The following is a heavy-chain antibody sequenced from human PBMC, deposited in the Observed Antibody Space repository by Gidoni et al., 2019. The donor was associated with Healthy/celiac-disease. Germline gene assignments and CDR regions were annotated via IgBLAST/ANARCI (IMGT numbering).Heavy chain of an antibody. J-gene: IGHJ4*02. CDR2: LSSSSSYI. Sequence: SCAASGITFSSYSMNWVRPAPGKGLEWVSSLSSSSSYIYYADSVKGRFTISRDNAKNSLYLQMNSLRAEDTAVDYCARGGRQYNWNYELDYWGQGTLVTVSS. CDR3: ARGGRQYNWNYELDY. D-gene: IGHD1-7*01. V-gene: IGHV3-21*01. CDR1: GITFSSYS.